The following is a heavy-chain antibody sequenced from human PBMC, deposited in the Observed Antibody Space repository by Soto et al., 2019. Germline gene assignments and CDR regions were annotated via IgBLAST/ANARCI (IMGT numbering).Heavy chain of an antibody. CDR2: INPFNGNT. J-gene: IGHJ4*02. D-gene: IGHD5-12*01. CDR1: GYTFTTYV. Sequence: QVQLVQSGAEVKYPGASVKVSCGTSGYTFTTYVLTWVRQAPGQGLEWMGWINPFNGNTNYAQRLRGRVTITTDTSTSIAYMELRSLRSDDTAVYYCARLGGYSGYDSVFDFWGQGTLVTVSS. V-gene: IGHV1-18*04. CDR3: ARLGGYSGYDSVFDF.